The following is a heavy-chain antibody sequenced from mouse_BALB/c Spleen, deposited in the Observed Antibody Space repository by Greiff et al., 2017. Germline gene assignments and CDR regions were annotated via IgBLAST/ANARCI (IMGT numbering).Heavy chain of an antibody. D-gene: IGHD1-1*01. V-gene: IGHV1-20*02. CDR3: ARSYYYGSSYVRFAY. J-gene: IGHJ3*01. CDR2: INPYNGDT. CDR1: GYSFTGYF. Sequence: EVQLQQSGPELVKPGASVKISCKASGYSFTGYFMNWVMQSHGKSLEWIGRINPYNGDTFYNQKFKGKATLTVDKSSSTAHMELRSLASEDSAVYYCARSYYYGSSYVRFAYWGQGTLVTVSA.